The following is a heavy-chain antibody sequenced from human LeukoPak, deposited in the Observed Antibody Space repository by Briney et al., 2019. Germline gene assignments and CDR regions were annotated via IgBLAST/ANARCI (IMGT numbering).Heavy chain of an antibody. CDR2: ISSSGSTI. CDR1: GFTFSDYY. V-gene: IGHV3-11*04. CDR3: AKEVPNYYYYMDV. J-gene: IGHJ6*03. Sequence: PGGSLRLSCAASGFTFSDYYMSWIRQAPGKGLEWVSYISSSGSTIYYADSVEGRFTISRDNAKNSLYLQMNSLRAEDTAVYYCAKEVPNYYYYMDVWGKGTTVTVSS.